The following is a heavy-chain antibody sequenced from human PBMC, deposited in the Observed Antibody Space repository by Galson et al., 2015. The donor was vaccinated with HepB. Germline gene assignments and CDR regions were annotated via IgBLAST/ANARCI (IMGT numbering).Heavy chain of an antibody. CDR2: FDPEDGET. V-gene: IGHV1-24*01. J-gene: IGHJ4*02. CDR3: ASYHSSSWAALDY. Sequence: SVKVSCKVSGYTLTELSMHWVRQAPGKGLEWMGGFDPEDGETIYAQKFQGRVTMTEDTSTDTAYMELSSLRSEDTAVYYCASYHSSSWAALDYWGQGTLVTVSP. D-gene: IGHD6-13*01. CDR1: GYTLTELS.